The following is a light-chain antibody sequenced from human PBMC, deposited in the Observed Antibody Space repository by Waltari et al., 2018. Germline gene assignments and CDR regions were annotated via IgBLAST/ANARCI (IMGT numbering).Light chain of an antibody. CDR1: SSNIGSKT. J-gene: IGLJ2*01. Sequence: QSMLTQPPSASGTPGQRVTISCSGSSSNIGSKTVNWYQHLPGTAPRVLIYSNNQRPSGVPDLFSGSQSGTSASLAISGLQSEDEADYYCSSWDDSVIGPVFGGGTKLTVL. CDR3: SSWDDSVIGPV. CDR2: SNN. V-gene: IGLV1-44*01.